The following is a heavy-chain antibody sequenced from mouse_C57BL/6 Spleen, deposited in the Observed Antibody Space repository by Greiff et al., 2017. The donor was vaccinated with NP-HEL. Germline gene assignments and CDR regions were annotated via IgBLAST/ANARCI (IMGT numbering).Heavy chain of an antibody. CDR1: GYTFTSYD. CDR2: IYPRDGST. Sequence: QVQLKDSGPELVKPGASVKLSCKASGYTFTSYDINWVKQRPGQGLEWIGWIYPRDGSTKYNEKFKGKATLTVDTSSSTAYMELHSLTSEDSAVYFCARSNYHLYYAMDYWGQGTSVTVSS. CDR3: ARSNYHLYYAMDY. D-gene: IGHD2-5*01. J-gene: IGHJ4*01. V-gene: IGHV1-85*01.